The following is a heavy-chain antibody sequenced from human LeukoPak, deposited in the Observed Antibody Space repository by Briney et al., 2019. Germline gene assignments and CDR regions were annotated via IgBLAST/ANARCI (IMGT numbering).Heavy chain of an antibody. D-gene: IGHD6-13*01. V-gene: IGHV1-18*01. CDR3: ATGVAYSSSPIDY. CDR2: ISAYNGNT. Sequence: ASVKVSCKASGYTFTSYGISWVRQAPGQGLEWMGWISAYNGNTNYAQKLQGRVTMTEDTSTDTAYMELSSLRSEDTAVYYCATGVAYSSSPIDYWGQGTLVTVSS. CDR1: GYTFTSYG. J-gene: IGHJ4*02.